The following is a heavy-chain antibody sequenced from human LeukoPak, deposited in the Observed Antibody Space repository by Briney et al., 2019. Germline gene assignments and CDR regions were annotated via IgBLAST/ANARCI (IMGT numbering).Heavy chain of an antibody. CDR3: AKDPIEQDYYDSSGYPLGEFDY. V-gene: IGHV3-53*01. D-gene: IGHD3-22*01. CDR2: IYSGGST. Sequence: GGSLRLSCAASGFTVSSNYMSWVRQAPGKGLEWVSVIYSGGSTYYADSVKGRFTISRDNSKNTLYLQMNSLRAEDTAVYYCAKDPIEQDYYDSSGYPLGEFDYWGQGTLVTVSS. CDR1: GFTVSSNY. J-gene: IGHJ4*02.